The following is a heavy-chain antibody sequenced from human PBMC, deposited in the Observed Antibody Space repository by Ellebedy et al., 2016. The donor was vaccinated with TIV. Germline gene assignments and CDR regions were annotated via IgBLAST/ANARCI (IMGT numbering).Heavy chain of an antibody. CDR3: VKGGSGSYHYYYGMDV. J-gene: IGHJ6*02. Sequence: GESLKISCSASGFTFSSYAMHWVRQAPGKGLEYVSAISSNGGSTYYADSVKGRFTISRDNSKYTLYLQMSSLRAEDTAVYYCVKGGSGSYHYYYGMDVWGQGTTVTVSS. V-gene: IGHV3-64D*06. CDR1: GFTFSSYA. CDR2: ISSNGGST. D-gene: IGHD3-10*01.